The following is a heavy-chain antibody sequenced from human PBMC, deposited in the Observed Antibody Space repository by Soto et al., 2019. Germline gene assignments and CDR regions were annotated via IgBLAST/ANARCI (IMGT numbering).Heavy chain of an antibody. Sequence: SETLSLTCTVSGGSISSYYWSWIRQPPGKGLEWIGYIYYSGSTNYNSSLKSLVTISVDTSKNQFSLKLSSVTAADTAVYYCARHYDSSGYYYFDYRGQGTLVTVSS. V-gene: IGHV4-59*01. J-gene: IGHJ4*02. CDR2: IYYSGST. D-gene: IGHD3-22*01. CDR1: GGSISSYY. CDR3: ARHYDSSGYYYFDY.